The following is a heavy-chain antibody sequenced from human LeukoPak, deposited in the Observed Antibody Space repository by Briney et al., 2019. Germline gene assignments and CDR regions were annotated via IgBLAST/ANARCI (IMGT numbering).Heavy chain of an antibody. CDR1: GYTFTSYG. CDR3: ARGVTIFGVVHSSNWFDP. Sequence: GASVKVSCKASGYTFTSYGISWVRQAPGQGLEWMGWISAYNGNTNYAQKLQGRVTMTTDTSTSTAYMELSSLRSEDTAVYYCARGVTIFGVVHSSNWFDPWGQGTLVTVSS. CDR2: ISAYNGNT. V-gene: IGHV1-18*01. J-gene: IGHJ5*02. D-gene: IGHD3-3*01.